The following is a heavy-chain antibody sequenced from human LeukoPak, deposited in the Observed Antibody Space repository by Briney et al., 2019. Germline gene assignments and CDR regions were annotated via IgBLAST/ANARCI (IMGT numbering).Heavy chain of an antibody. CDR1: GFALTTYT. CDR3: ARGGCSGGSCHSDYYYMDV. D-gene: IGHD2-15*01. Sequence: PGGSLRLSCAASGFALTTYTMNWVRQSPGKGLEWVSTISSGGILHYADSVKGRFTISRDSAKNTLYLQMNSLRAEDTAVYYCARGGCSGGSCHSDYYYMDVWGKGTTVTVSS. J-gene: IGHJ6*03. V-gene: IGHV3-21*04. CDR2: ISSGGIL.